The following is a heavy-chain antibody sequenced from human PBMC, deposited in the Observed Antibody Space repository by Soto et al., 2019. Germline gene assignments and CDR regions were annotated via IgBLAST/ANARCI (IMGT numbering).Heavy chain of an antibody. CDR3: AQGGSVLMVYAENWLDP. D-gene: IGHD2-8*01. Sequence: GGSLRLSCAASAISIGHDSMSWVRQPPGKGLEWVANVNRDGSEKQYVDSVKGRFTISRDNAENTLYLQMNSLRAEDTAVYYCAQGGSVLMVYAENWLDPWGRGTLVTVSS. V-gene: IGHV3-7*03. CDR2: VNRDGSEK. CDR1: AISIGHDS. J-gene: IGHJ5*02.